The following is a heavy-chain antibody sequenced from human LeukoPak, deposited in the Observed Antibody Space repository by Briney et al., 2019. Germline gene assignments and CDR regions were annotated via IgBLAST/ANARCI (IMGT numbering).Heavy chain of an antibody. CDR3: ARDAILRLGELSLRPSYYFDY. Sequence: SSETLSLTCAVYGGSFSGYYWSWIRQPPGKGLEWIGEINHSGSTNYNPSLKSRVTISVGTSKNQFSLKLSSVTAADTAVYYCARDAILRLGELSLRPSYYFDYWGQGTLVTVSS. CDR1: GGSFSGYY. D-gene: IGHD3-16*02. J-gene: IGHJ4*02. CDR2: INHSGST. V-gene: IGHV4-34*01.